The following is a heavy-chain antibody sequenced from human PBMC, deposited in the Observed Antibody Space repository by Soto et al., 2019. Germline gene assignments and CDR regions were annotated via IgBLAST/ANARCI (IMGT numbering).Heavy chain of an antibody. CDR3: AKEGGGGAAMVTSYFDY. CDR2: ISGSGTGT. Sequence: EVQLLESGGGLVQPGGSLRLSCAASGITFNNYALNWVRQAPGKGLEWVSGISGSGTGTYYADSVKGRFTISRDNSKCTVYLHMHSLRADDTDIYYCAKEGGGGAAMVTSYFDYWGQGTLVTVSS. J-gene: IGHJ4*02. CDR1: GITFNNYA. D-gene: IGHD5-18*01. V-gene: IGHV3-23*01.